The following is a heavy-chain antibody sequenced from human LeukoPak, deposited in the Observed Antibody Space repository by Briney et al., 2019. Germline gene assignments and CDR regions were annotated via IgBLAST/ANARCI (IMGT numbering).Heavy chain of an antibody. D-gene: IGHD3-10*01. V-gene: IGHV3-33*08. CDR3: ARDYGSGGYPYYFDY. CDR1: GFSFNTYW. CDR2: IWYDGSNK. Sequence: GGSLKLSCVASGFSFNTYWMSWVRQAPGKGLEWVAVIWYDGSNKYYADSVKGRFTISRDNSKNTLYLQMNSLRAEDTAVYHCARDYGSGGYPYYFDYWGQGTLVTVSS. J-gene: IGHJ4*02.